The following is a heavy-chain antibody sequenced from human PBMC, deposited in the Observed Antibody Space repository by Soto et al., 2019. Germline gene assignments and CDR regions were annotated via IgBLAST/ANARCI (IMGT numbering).Heavy chain of an antibody. CDR2: ISAYNGNT. Sequence: AAVKVSCKASGCTFTSYGISWVRQAPGQEREWMGWISAYNGNTNYAQKLQGRVTMTTDTSTSTAYMELRSLRSDDTAVYYCAREPDPLRFLEWLPEPYGMDVWGQGTTVTVSS. J-gene: IGHJ6*02. CDR3: AREPDPLRFLEWLPEPYGMDV. D-gene: IGHD3-3*01. V-gene: IGHV1-18*01. CDR1: GCTFTSYG.